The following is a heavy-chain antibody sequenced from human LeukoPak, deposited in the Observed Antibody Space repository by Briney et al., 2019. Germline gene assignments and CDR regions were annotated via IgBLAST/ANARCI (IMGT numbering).Heavy chain of an antibody. CDR2: ISTTSDYI. Sequence: GGSLRLSCAASGFTFSSYIMNWVRQAPGKGLEWVSSISTTSDYIYYADSLKGRLTISRDNAKNSLYLQMNSLRAEDTAVYYCARGGIYSQGFDYWGQGTLVTVSS. V-gene: IGHV3-21*01. CDR3: ARGGIYSQGFDY. D-gene: IGHD6-13*01. CDR1: GFTFSSYI. J-gene: IGHJ4*02.